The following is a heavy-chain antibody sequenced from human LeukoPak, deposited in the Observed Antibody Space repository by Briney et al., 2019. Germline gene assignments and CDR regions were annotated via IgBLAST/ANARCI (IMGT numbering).Heavy chain of an antibody. V-gene: IGHV1-2*02. J-gene: IGHJ6*02. CDR3: ARDSSSWGNYGMDV. Sequence: ASVKVSCKASGYTLTGYYMHWVRQAPGQGLEWMGWINPNSGGTNYAQKFQGRVTMTRDTSISTAYMELSRLRSDDTAVYYCARDSSSWGNYGMDVWGQGTTVTVSS. CDR1: GYTLTGYY. D-gene: IGHD6-13*01. CDR2: INPNSGGT.